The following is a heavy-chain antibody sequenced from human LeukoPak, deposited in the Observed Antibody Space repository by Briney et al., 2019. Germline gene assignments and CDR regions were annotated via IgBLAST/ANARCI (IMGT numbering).Heavy chain of an antibody. CDR1: GGSFSGYY. CDR3: ARATSVLRFLEWLLLHDAFDI. D-gene: IGHD3-3*01. Sequence: SETLSLTCAVYGGSFSGYYWSWIRQPPGKGLEWIGEINHSGSTNYNPSLKSRVTISVDTSKNQFSLKLSSVTAADTAVYYCARATSVLRFLEWLLLHDAFDIWGQGTMVTVSS. CDR2: INHSGST. V-gene: IGHV4-34*01. J-gene: IGHJ3*02.